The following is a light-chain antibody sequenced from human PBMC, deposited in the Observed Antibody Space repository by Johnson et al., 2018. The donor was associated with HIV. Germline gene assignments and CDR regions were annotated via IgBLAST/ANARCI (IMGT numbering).Light chain of an antibody. Sequence: QSVLTQPPSVSAAPGQRVTVSCSGRSSNIANNYVSWYQQFPGEAPKLLIYENNKRPSGIPDRFSGSKSGTSATLGITGLQTGDEAYYYCGTWDSSLSAYVFGTGTKVTVL. CDR2: ENN. CDR3: GTWDSSLSAYV. J-gene: IGLJ1*01. CDR1: SSNIANNY. V-gene: IGLV1-51*01.